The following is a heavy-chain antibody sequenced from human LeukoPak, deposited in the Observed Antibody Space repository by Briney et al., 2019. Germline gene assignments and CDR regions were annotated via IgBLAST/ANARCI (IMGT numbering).Heavy chain of an antibody. V-gene: IGHV1-18*01. Sequence: ASVTPSCKASGYTFTSYGISWVRQAPGQGLEWMGWISAYNGNTNYAQKLQGRVTMTTDTSTSTAYMELRSLRSDDTAVYYCARDLVVGARHGYWGQGTLVTVSS. J-gene: IGHJ4*02. CDR3: ARDLVVGARHGY. D-gene: IGHD1-26*01. CDR1: GYTFTSYG. CDR2: ISAYNGNT.